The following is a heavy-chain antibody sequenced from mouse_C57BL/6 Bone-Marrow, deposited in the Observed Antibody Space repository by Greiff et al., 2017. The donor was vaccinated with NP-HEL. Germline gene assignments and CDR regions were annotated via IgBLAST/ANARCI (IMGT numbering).Heavy chain of an antibody. CDR3: ARRITTVAY. CDR1: GFTFSDYG. CDR2: ISSGSSTI. D-gene: IGHD1-1*01. V-gene: IGHV5-17*01. Sequence: EVKLVESGGGLVKPGGSLKLSCAASGFTFSDYGMHWVRQAPEQGLEWVAYISSGSSTIYYADTVKGRFTISRDNAKNTLFLQLTSLRSEDTAMYYCARRITTVAYWGQGTLVTVSA. J-gene: IGHJ3*01.